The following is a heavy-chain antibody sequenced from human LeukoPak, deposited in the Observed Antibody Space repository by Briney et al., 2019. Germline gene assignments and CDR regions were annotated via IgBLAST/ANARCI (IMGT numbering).Heavy chain of an antibody. CDR3: ARAGPRYCSGGSCYSVDY. Sequence: SQTLSLTCTVSGGSISSGGYCWSWIRQHPGKGLEWIGYIYYSGSTYYNPSLKSRVTISVDTSKNQFSLKLSSVTAADTAVYYCARAGPRYCSGGSCYSVDYWGQGTLVTVSS. V-gene: IGHV4-31*03. D-gene: IGHD2-15*01. CDR2: IYYSGST. CDR1: GGSISSGGYC. J-gene: IGHJ4*02.